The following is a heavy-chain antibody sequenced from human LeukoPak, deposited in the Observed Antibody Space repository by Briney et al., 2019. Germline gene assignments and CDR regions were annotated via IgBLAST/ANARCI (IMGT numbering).Heavy chain of an antibody. V-gene: IGHV4-39*07. CDR1: SGSISGSDYY. J-gene: IGHJ6*03. CDR2: INYNGNT. Sequence: PSETLSLTCTVSSGSISGSDYYWCWIRQPPGKGLEWIGSINYNGNTYYDSSLKSRVTISVDTSKNQFSLKLSSVTAADTAVYYCARAKRGSIAARPGYYYYYMDVWGKGTTVTVSS. D-gene: IGHD6-6*01. CDR3: ARAKRGSIAARPGYYYYYMDV.